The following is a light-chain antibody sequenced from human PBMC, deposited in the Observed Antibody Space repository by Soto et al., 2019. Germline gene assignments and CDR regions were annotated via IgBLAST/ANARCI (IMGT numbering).Light chain of an antibody. J-gene: IGKJ4*01. Sequence: DIQMTQSPSSLSASVGDRVTITCRASQSISTYLNWYQQKPGKAPKLLIFGASSVQSGVPSRFSGSGSGTDFTLTISRLQPEDFATYYCQQSYSTPLTFGGGTKVDNK. CDR2: GAS. CDR1: QSISTY. CDR3: QQSYSTPLT. V-gene: IGKV1-39*01.